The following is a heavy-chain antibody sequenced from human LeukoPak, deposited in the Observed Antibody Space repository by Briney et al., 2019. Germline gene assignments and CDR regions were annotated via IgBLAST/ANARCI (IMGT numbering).Heavy chain of an antibody. J-gene: IGHJ3*02. D-gene: IGHD3-22*01. Sequence: PSEALSLTCTVSGGSISSSSYYWGWIRQPPGKGLEWIGSIYYSGSTYYNPSLKSRVTISVDTSKNQFSLKLSSVTAADTAVYYCAAGRMIVVVISHFLAFDIWGQGTMVTVSS. V-gene: IGHV4-39*01. CDR1: GGSISSSSYY. CDR3: AAGRMIVVVISHFLAFDI. CDR2: IYYSGST.